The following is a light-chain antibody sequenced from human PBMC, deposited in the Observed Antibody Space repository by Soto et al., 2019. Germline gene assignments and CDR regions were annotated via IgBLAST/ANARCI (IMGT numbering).Light chain of an antibody. Sequence: EFVLTQSPGTLSLSPGERATLSCRASQTVRNNYLAWYQQKPGQAPRLLIYDASSRATGIPARFSGSGSGTDLTLTISSLEPEDFAVYYCQQRSNWPLTFGGGTKVDIK. CDR2: DAS. V-gene: IGKV3D-20*02. CDR1: QTVRNNY. J-gene: IGKJ4*01. CDR3: QQRSNWPLT.